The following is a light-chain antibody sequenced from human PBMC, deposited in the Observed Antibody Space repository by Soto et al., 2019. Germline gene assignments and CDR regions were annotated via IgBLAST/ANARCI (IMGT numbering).Light chain of an antibody. CDR1: SSDVGACNC. CDR2: EVN. Sequence: QSALTQPASVSGSPGQSITISCTGTSSDVGACNCVSWYQQHPGEAPKLMIYEVNNRPSGVSNRFSGSKSGNTASLTISGLQAEDEADYYCSSFTTSSTYVFGTGTKVTVL. V-gene: IGLV2-14*01. J-gene: IGLJ1*01. CDR3: SSFTTSSTYV.